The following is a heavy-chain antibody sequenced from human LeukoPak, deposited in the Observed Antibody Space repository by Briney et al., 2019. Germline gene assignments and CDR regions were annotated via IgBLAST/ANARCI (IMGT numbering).Heavy chain of an antibody. CDR3: TTAPSGYAYMNGWHLDY. Sequence: GGSLRLSRAAPGFGFSYAWMSWVRQAPGKGPEWIGRIKRKSDGETTDYAAPVKGRFTISRDDSKNTLFLQMNSLKTEDTAFYYCTTAPSGYAYMNGWHLDYWGQGALVTVSS. V-gene: IGHV3-15*01. CDR1: GFGFSYAW. CDR2: IKRKSDGETT. J-gene: IGHJ4*02. D-gene: IGHD5-18*01.